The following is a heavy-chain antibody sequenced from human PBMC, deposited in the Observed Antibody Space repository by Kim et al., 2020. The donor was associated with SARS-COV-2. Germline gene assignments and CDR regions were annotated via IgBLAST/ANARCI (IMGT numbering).Heavy chain of an antibody. D-gene: IGHD6-13*01. J-gene: IGHJ4*02. Sequence: YYADSVTGRFTISRDNAKNSLYLQMNSLRAEDTAVYYCAREENRIPAAGSWGQGTLVTVSS. V-gene: IGHV3-48*04. CDR3: AREENRIPAAGS.